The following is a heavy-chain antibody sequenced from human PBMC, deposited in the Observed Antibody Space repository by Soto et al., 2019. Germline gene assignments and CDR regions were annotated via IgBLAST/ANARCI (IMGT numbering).Heavy chain of an antibody. CDR1: GFTFSSYA. Sequence: GGSLRLSCAASGFTFSSYAMHWVRQAPGKGLEWVAVISYDGSNKYYADSVKGRFTISRDNSKNTLYLQMNSLRAEDTAVYYCARVFGSSSSTYYYYYGMDVWGQGTTVTVSS. CDR2: ISYDGSNK. J-gene: IGHJ6*02. D-gene: IGHD6-6*01. CDR3: ARVFGSSSSTYYYYYGMDV. V-gene: IGHV3-30-3*01.